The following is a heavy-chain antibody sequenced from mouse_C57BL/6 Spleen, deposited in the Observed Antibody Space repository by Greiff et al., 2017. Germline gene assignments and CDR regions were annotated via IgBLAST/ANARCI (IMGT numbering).Heavy chain of an antibody. CDR3: ARHVNDYDSAWFAY. V-gene: IGHV5-6*01. CDR1: GFTFSSYG. J-gene: IGHJ3*01. CDR2: ISSGGSYT. Sequence: EVKLMESGGDLVKPGGSLKLSCAASGFTFSSYGMSWVRQTPDKRLEWVATISSGGSYTYYPDSVKGRFTISRDNAKNTLYLQMSSLKSEDTAMYYCARHVNDYDSAWFAYWGQGTLVTVSA. D-gene: IGHD2-4*01.